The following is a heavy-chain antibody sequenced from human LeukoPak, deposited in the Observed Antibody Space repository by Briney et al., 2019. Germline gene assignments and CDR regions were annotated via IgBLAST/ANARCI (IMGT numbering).Heavy chain of an antibody. CDR1: GGSFSGYY. Sequence: PSETLSLTCAVYGGSFSGYYWSWIRQPPGKGLEWIGEINHSGSTNYNPSLKSRVTISVDTSKNQFSLKLSSVTAADTAVYYCARASIAAAGGDLNWFDPWGQGTLVTVSS. D-gene: IGHD6-13*01. CDR3: ARASIAAAGGDLNWFDP. J-gene: IGHJ5*02. V-gene: IGHV4-34*01. CDR2: INHSGST.